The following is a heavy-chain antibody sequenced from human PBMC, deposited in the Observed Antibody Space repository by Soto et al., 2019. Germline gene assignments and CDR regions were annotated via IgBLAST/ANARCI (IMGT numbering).Heavy chain of an antibody. D-gene: IGHD3-10*01. J-gene: IGHJ4*02. CDR3: ARGRDDAWWYGSGSYYDY. V-gene: IGHV4-31*03. Sequence: PSETLSLTCTVSGGSISSGGYYWSWIRQHPGKGLEWIGYIYYSGSTYYNPSLKSRVTISVDTSKNQFSLKLSSVTAADTAVYYCARGRDDAWWYGSGSYYDYWGQGTLDTVSS. CDR2: IYYSGST. CDR1: GGSISSGGYY.